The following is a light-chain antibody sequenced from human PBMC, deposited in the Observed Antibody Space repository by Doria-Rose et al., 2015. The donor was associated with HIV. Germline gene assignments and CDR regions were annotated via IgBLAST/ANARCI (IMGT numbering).Light chain of an antibody. Sequence: VVTQPPLSLPVTPGEPASISCRSSQSLLHSNGYNYLDWYLQRPGQSPQLLIYLGSNRASGVPDRFSGSGSGTDFTLKISRVEAEDVGVYYCMQALETPYTFGQGTKLEIK. J-gene: IGKJ2*01. CDR3: MQALETPYT. CDR2: LGS. V-gene: IGKV2-28*01. CDR1: QSLLHSNGYNY.